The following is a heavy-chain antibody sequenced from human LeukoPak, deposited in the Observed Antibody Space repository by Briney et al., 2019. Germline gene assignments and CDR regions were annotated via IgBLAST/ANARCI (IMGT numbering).Heavy chain of an antibody. J-gene: IGHJ5*02. Sequence: ASVKVSCKASGGTFSSYAISWVRQAPRQGLEWMGRIIPIFGTANYAQKFQGRVTITADKSTSTAYMELSSLRSEDTAVYYCARDLGIAVAAVLYNWFDPWGQGTLVTVSS. D-gene: IGHD6-19*01. CDR2: IIPIFGTA. CDR1: GGTFSSYA. CDR3: ARDLGIAVAAVLYNWFDP. V-gene: IGHV1-69*06.